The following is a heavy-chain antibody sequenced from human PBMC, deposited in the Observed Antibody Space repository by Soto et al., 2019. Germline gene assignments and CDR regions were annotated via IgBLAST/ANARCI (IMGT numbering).Heavy chain of an antibody. D-gene: IGHD2-15*01. CDR2: IYTSGTT. CDR1: GGSISSYY. CDR3: ARQVVVADTGKNYCGMDV. Sequence: KASETLSLTCTVSGGSISSYYWSWIRQPAGKGLEWIGRIYTSGTTNYNPSLKSRVTMSVDTSKNQFSLKLSSVTAADTAVYYCARQVVVADTGKNYCGMDVCGPGTTVTGYS. V-gene: IGHV4-4*07. J-gene: IGHJ6*02.